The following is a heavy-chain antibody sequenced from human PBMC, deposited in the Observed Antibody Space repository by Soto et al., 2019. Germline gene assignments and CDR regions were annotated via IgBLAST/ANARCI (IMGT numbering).Heavy chain of an antibody. J-gene: IGHJ6*02. CDR1: GFTFSGSA. CDR2: IRSKANNYAT. V-gene: IGHV3-73*02. CDR3: TTPQVYYGMDV. Sequence: EVQLVESGGGLVQPGGSLKLSCAASGFTFSGSAVHWVRQASGKGQEWVGRIRSKANNYATAYAASVQGRFTIFRDDLKNTAYLQMNSLNTEETAVYYCTTPQVYYGMDVWGQGTTVTVSS.